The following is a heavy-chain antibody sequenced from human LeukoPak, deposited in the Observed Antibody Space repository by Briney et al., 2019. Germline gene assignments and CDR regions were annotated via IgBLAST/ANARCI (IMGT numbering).Heavy chain of an antibody. J-gene: IGHJ4*02. CDR3: AKDASWGSGWDPFDY. V-gene: IGHV3-30*18. CDR1: GFTFSSYG. Sequence: GRSLRLSCAASGFTFSSYGMHWVRQAPGEGLEWVAVISYDVSNKYYADSVKGRFTISRDNSKNTLYLQMNSLRAEDTAVYYCAKDASWGSGWDPFDYWGQGTLVTVST. D-gene: IGHD6-19*01. CDR2: ISYDVSNK.